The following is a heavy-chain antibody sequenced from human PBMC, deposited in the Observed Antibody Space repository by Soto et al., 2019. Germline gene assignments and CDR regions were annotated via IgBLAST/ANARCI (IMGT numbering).Heavy chain of an antibody. CDR3: AGTYGDNYNYYYNYRAV. CDR1: GGSISSYY. V-gene: IGHV4-59*01. D-gene: IGHD4-17*01. J-gene: IGHJ6*03. Sequence: PWETLSLTCTVSGGSISSYYWSWIRQPPGKGLEWIGYIYYSGSTNYNPSLKSRVTISVDTSKNQFSLKLSSVTAADTAVYYCAGTYGDNYNYYYNYRAVWGKGTTVTVS. CDR2: IYYSGST.